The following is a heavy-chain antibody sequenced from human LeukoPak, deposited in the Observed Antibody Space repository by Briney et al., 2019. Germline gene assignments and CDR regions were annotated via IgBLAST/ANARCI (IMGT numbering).Heavy chain of an antibody. CDR1: GFTFSNNW. D-gene: IGHD5-12*01. CDR3: ARSAAAGRIVATFAY. J-gene: IGHJ4*02. Sequence: GGSLRLSCAASGFTFSNNWMTWVRQAPGKGLEWVANIKQDGSEEYYVDSVKGRFTISRDNSKNTLYLHMNSLRAEDTAVYYCARSAAAGRIVATFAYWGQGTLVTVSS. CDR2: IKQDGSEE. V-gene: IGHV3-7*01.